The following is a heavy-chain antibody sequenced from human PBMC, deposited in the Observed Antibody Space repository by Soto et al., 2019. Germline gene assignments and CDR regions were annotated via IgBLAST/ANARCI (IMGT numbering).Heavy chain of an antibody. CDR3: VRSLMAV. Sequence: QMQLQESGPGLVKTSETLSLTCTVSGGSIRESGLYWGWIRQSPGKGLEWIGSIFFSGRTHYNPSLKSRVSISIDASKNQFSLNVISVTAADTGVYYCVRSLMAVWGKGPRSPSP. CDR2: IFFSGRT. J-gene: IGHJ6*03. CDR1: GGSIRESGLY. V-gene: IGHV4-39*01.